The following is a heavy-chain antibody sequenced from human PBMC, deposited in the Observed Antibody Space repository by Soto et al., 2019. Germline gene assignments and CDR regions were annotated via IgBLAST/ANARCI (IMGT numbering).Heavy chain of an antibody. D-gene: IGHD1-1*01. V-gene: IGHV4-4*07. Sequence: SETLSLTCSVSGSSFSNFYWSWIRQSAGKGLEWIGRIYTSGATSYNPSLKSRVTMSVDTSQTQMSLSVRSVTAADTAVYFCARGGIQLSYAFDYWGPGILVTVSS. CDR2: IYTSGAT. CDR1: GSSFSNFY. J-gene: IGHJ4*02. CDR3: ARGGIQLSYAFDY.